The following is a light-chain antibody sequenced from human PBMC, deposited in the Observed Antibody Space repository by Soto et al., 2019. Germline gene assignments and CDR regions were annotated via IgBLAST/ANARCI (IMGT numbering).Light chain of an antibody. CDR1: QGIANH. CDR3: HKYKSAPYT. V-gene: IGKV1-27*01. CDR2: AAS. Sequence: DIQMTQSPSSLSASVGDRVTITCRASQGIANHFAWYQQKPGKAPNLLIYAASTLQSGVPSRFSGSGFGTDFTLTISSLQPEDVATYYCHKYKSAPYTFGPGTKVDI. J-gene: IGKJ3*01.